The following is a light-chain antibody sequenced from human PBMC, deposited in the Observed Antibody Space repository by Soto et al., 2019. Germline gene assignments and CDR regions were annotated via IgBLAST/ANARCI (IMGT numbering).Light chain of an antibody. J-gene: IGKJ5*01. Sequence: IQMTQSPSSLSASVGDRVTITCRASQYINTYLNWYQQKPGKAPKLLIYGASSLESGVPSRFSGSGSGTDFTLTISSLQPEDFATYYCQQFNNYSITFGQGTRLEIK. CDR3: QQFNNYSIT. CDR2: GAS. V-gene: IGKV1D-13*01. CDR1: QYINTY.